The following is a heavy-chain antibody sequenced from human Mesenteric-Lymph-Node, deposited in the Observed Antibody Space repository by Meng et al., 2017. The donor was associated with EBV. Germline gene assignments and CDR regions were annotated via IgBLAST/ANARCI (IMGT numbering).Heavy chain of an antibody. J-gene: IGHJ4*02. V-gene: IGHV4-34*01. CDR2: INHSGST. Sequence: GHIRQWGAGLLKPSETLSLTCAVYGGSFSGYYWSWIRQPPGKGLEWIGEINHSGSTNYNPSLKSRVTISVDTSKNQFSLKLSSVTAADTAVYYCARGDTMVQGGFDYWGQGTLVTVSS. CDR3: ARGDTMVQGGFDY. CDR1: GGSFSGYY. D-gene: IGHD3-10*01.